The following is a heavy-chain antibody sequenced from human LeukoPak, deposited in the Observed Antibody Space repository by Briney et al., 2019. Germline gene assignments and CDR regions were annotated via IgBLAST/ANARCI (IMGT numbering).Heavy chain of an antibody. CDR3: ARRASSGYYYNLDYFDY. D-gene: IGHD3-22*01. CDR2: INPNTGGT. V-gene: IGHV1-2*02. Sequence: ASVKVSCNTSGYTFTGYNMHWVRQAPGQGLEWVGWINPNTGGTNYAQKFQGRVTMTRDTSITTAYMELSRLRSDDTAVYYWARRASSGYYYNLDYFDYWGQGTLVTVSS. J-gene: IGHJ4*02. CDR1: GYTFTGYN.